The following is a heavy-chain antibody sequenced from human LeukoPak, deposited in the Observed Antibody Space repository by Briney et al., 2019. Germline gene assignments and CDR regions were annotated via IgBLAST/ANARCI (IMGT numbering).Heavy chain of an antibody. CDR1: GYTFTSNY. CDR2: ISPSGGST. CDR3: ARGRRDVDTAMAAPYNWFDP. V-gene: IGHV1-46*01. J-gene: IGHJ5*02. Sequence: GASVKVSCKAFGYTFTSNYMHWVRQAPGQGPEWMGVISPSGGSTTYAQKFQGRVTLTRDMSTSTDYLELSSLRSEDTAVYYCARGRRDVDTAMAAPYNWFDPWGQGTLVTVSS. D-gene: IGHD5-18*01.